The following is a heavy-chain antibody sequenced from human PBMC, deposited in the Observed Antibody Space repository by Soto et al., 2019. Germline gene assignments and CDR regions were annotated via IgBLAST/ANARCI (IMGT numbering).Heavy chain of an antibody. CDR3: ARDYYCISTSCYLLSYYYGMDV. D-gene: IGHD2-2*01. J-gene: IGHJ6*02. V-gene: IGHV3-23*01. CDR2: FRGDGTGA. Sequence: HPGGSLRLSCAASGFTFSSYAMSWVRQAPGKGLEWVSAFRGDGTGAHYADSVKGRFTISRDNSKNTLYLHMNSLRAEDTAVYYCARDYYCISTSCYLLSYYYGMDVWGQGTTVTVSS. CDR1: GFTFSSYA.